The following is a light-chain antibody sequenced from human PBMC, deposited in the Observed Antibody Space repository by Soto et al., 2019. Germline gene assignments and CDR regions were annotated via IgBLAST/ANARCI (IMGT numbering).Light chain of an antibody. J-gene: IGKJ1*01. CDR1: QSVSSSH. CDR3: QQYGSSPRT. CDR2: GAS. V-gene: IGKV3-20*01. Sequence: ILLTMTKGTLSLSTGERATLHCRASQSVSSSHLAWYQQKPGQAPRLLISGASSRATGIPDRFTGSGSGTDFTLTISRLEPEDFAVYYCQQYGSSPRTFCQGTNVAIK.